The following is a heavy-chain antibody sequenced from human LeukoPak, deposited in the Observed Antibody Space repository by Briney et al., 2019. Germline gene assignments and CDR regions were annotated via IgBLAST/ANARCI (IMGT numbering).Heavy chain of an antibody. CDR2: ISSSSSYI. CDR1: GFTFSSYS. Sequence: GGSLRLSCAASGFTFSSYSMNWVRQAPGKGLEWVSSISSSSSYIYYADSVKGRFTISRDNAKNSLYLQMNSLRAEDTAVYYCAGDHRGQGGWYVYFDYWGQGTLVTVSS. CDR3: AGDHRGQGGWYVYFDY. V-gene: IGHV3-21*01. D-gene: IGHD6-19*01. J-gene: IGHJ4*02.